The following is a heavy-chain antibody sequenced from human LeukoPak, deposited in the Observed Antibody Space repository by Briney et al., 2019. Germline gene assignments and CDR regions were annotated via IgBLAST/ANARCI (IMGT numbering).Heavy chain of an antibody. CDR2: ISGGGSGT. V-gene: IGHV3-23*01. D-gene: IGHD3-22*01. J-gene: IGHJ3*02. CDR3: AKAVGSSGYFSRDAFDI. CDR1: GFTFSSYA. Sequence: GGSLRLSYAPSGFTFSSYAMSWVRQAPGKGLEWVAVISGGGSGTYYADSVRGRFTISRDNSKNTVYLQMNSLRAEDTAIYYCAKAVGSSGYFSRDAFDIWGQGTMVTVST.